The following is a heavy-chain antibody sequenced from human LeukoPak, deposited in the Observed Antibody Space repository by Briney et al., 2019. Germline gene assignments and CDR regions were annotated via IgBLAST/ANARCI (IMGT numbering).Heavy chain of an antibody. V-gene: IGHV1-18*01. CDR3: ARDYIPDIVVVPAAVTGAY. CDR2: ISAYNGNT. CDR1: GYTFTSYG. J-gene: IGHJ4*02. Sequence: ASVKVSCKASGYTFTSYGISWVRQAPGQGLEWMGWISAYNGNTNYAQKLQGRVTMTTDTSTSTAYMELRSLRSDDTAVYYRARDYIPDIVVVPAAVTGAYWGQGTLVTVSS. D-gene: IGHD2-2*01.